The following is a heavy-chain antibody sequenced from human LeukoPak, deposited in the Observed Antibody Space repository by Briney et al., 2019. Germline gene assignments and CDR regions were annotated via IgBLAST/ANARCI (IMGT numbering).Heavy chain of an antibody. CDR3: ARDSGDFWSGYQDSFDY. CDR1: GFTFSSYS. CDR2: ISSSSSYI. D-gene: IGHD3-3*01. J-gene: IGHJ4*02. V-gene: IGHV3-21*01. Sequence: RGSLRLSCAASGFTFSSYSMNWVRQAPGKGLEWVSSISSSSSYIYYADSVKGRFTISRDNAKNSLYLQMNSLRAEDTAVYYCARDSGDFWSGYQDSFDYWGQGTLVTVSS.